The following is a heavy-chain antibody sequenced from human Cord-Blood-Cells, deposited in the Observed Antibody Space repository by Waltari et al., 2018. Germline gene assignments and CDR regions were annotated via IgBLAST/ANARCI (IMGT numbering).Heavy chain of an antibody. V-gene: IGHV1-24*01. D-gene: IGHD1-26*01. CDR3: ATDNWVVVATNAFDI. J-gene: IGHJ3*02. Sequence: QVQLVQSGAEVKKPGASVKVSCKVSGYTLTELSMHWVRQAPGKGLEWMGCFDPEDGETIYAQKFQGRVTMTEDTSTDTAYMELSSLRAEDTSVYYCATDNWVVVATNAFDIWGQGTMVTVSS. CDR2: FDPEDGET. CDR1: GYTLTELS.